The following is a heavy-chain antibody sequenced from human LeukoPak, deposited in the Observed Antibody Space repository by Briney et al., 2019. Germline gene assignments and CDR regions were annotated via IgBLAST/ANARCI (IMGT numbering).Heavy chain of an antibody. V-gene: IGHV4-30-2*01. CDR2: IYHSGST. CDR3: ARASPDRRFLEWLLFGYFDY. Sequence: PLETLSLTCAASGGSISSGGYSWSWIRQPPGKGLEWIGYIYHSGSTYYNPSLKSRVTISVDRSKNQFSLKLSSVTAADTAVYYCARASPDRRFLEWLLFGYFDYWGQGTLVTVSS. CDR1: GGSISSGGYS. D-gene: IGHD3-3*01. J-gene: IGHJ4*02.